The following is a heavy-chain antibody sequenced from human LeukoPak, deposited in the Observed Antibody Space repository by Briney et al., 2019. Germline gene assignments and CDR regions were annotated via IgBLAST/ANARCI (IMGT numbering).Heavy chain of an antibody. CDR2: INTDGSST. D-gene: IGHD3-22*01. V-gene: IGHV3-74*01. CDR3: ARDKYYYDSSRGGYYFDY. Sequence: GGSLRLSCAASGFTFSNYWMHWVRQAPGKGLVWVSRINTDGSSTSYVDSVKGRFTISRDNAKNSLYLQMNSLRAEDTAVYYCARDKYYYDSSRGGYYFDYWGQGTLVTVSS. CDR1: GFTFSNYW. J-gene: IGHJ4*02.